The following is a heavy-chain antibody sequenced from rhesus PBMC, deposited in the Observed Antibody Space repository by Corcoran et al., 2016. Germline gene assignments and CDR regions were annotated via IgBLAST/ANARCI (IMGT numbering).Heavy chain of an antibody. Sequence: QVQLQESGPGLVKPSETLSLTCAVSGGSVSSSNWWSWIRQPPGKGLEWIGYISGSSGSTSYNPALKGRVTMSTDPSKNQFSLKLSSVTAADTAVYYCAGISSYDYWYFDLWGPGTPITISS. CDR1: GGSVSSSNW. J-gene: IGHJ2*01. CDR3: AGISSYDYWYFDL. V-gene: IGHV4-65*01. CDR2: ISGSSGST. D-gene: IGHD4-29*01.